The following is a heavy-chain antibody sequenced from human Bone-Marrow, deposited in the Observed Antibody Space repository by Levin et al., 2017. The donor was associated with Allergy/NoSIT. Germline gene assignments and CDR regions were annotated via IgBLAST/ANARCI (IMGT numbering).Heavy chain of an antibody. CDR2: IYSGGNT. CDR3: ATMPSPSYYYALDV. Sequence: PGGSLRLSCAASGFSVSDSYMAWVRQAPGRGLEWVSIIYSGGNTYDADAVRGRFTISKDNSQNRLFLQMSSLRAEDTAIYYCATMPSPSYYYALDVWGRGTTVTVSS. V-gene: IGHV3-53*01. J-gene: IGHJ6*02. D-gene: IGHD2-2*01. CDR1: GFSVSDSY.